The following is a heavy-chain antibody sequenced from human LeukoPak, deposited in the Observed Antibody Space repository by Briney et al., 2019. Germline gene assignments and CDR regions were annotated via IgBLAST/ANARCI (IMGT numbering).Heavy chain of an antibody. CDR2: IQSDGSNK. V-gene: IGHV3-30*02. D-gene: IGHD3-10*01. CDR1: GFTLSSYG. J-gene: IGHJ4*02. CDR3: ARSYYGFDY. Sequence: GGSLRLSCAASGFTLSSYGMHWVRQAPGKGLEWVAFIQSDGSNKYYADSVKGRFTISRDNAKNTLYLQVNSLRAEDTAVYYCARSYYGFDYWGQGTLVTVSS.